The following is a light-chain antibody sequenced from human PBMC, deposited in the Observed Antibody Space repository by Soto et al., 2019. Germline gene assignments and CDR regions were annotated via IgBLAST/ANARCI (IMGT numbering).Light chain of an antibody. CDR2: GAS. J-gene: IGKJ1*01. Sequence: EIVLTQSPCTLSLSPGEGATLSCRASQSVGGTFLAWYHQKGGQAPRLLIHGASTRATGIPARFSGSGSGTEFTLTISSLQSEDFATYYCQQSYTSPGTFGQGTKVDIK. V-gene: IGKV3-15*01. CDR1: QSVGGTF. CDR3: QQSYTSPGT.